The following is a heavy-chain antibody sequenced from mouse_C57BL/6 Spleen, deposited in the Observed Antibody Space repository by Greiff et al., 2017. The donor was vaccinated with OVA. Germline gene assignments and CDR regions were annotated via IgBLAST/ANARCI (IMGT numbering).Heavy chain of an antibody. Sequence: QVQLKQSGPELVKPGASVKISCKASGYAFSSSWMNWVKQRPGKGLEWIGRIYPGDGDTNYNGKFKGKATLTADKSSSTAYMQLSSLTSEVSAVDFCARGRFAYWGQGTMVTVSA. CDR1: GYAFSSSW. V-gene: IGHV1-82*01. J-gene: IGHJ3*01. CDR2: IYPGDGDT. CDR3: ARGRFAY.